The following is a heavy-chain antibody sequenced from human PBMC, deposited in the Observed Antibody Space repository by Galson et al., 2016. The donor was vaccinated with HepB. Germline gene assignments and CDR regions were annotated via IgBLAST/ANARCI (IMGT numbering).Heavy chain of an antibody. D-gene: IGHD3-22*01. Sequence: QSGAEVKKPGESLKISCEGSGYTFTNYWIGWVRQTPGKGLEWMGIIYPGDSHARYSPSFQGQVTIATDKSINTAYLQWSSLKVPDSGMYYCARLPTYYPDSSGPPWYFDLWGRGTRVTVSS. V-gene: IGHV5-51*01. CDR1: GYTFTNYW. CDR2: IYPGDSHA. CDR3: ARLPTYYPDSSGPPWYFDL. J-gene: IGHJ2*01.